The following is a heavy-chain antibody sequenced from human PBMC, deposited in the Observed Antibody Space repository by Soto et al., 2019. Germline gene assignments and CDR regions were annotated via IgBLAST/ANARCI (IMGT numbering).Heavy chain of an antibody. J-gene: IGHJ4*02. CDR3: ARGGAYYDILTGPRFDY. CDR1: GGSISSYY. V-gene: IGHV4-59*01. CDR2: IYYSGST. Sequence: NPSETLSLTCTVSGGSISSYYWSWIRQPPGKGLEWIGYIYYSGSTDYNPSLKSRVTISVDTSKNQFSLKLSSVTAADTAVYYCARGGAYYDILTGPRFDYWGQGTLVTVSS. D-gene: IGHD3-9*01.